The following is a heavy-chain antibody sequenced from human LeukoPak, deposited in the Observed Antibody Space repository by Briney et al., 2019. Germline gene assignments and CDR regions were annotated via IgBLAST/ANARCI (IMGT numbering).Heavy chain of an antibody. CDR2: ISGSGGST. Sequence: GGSLRLSCAASGFTFSSYAMHWVRQAPGKGLEWVSAISGSGGSTYYADSVKGRFTIFRDNSKNTLYLQMNSLRAEDTAVYYCAKDRWGAVAGNPFDYWGQGTLVTVSS. V-gene: IGHV3-23*01. CDR3: AKDRWGAVAGNPFDY. D-gene: IGHD6-19*01. J-gene: IGHJ4*02. CDR1: GFTFSSYA.